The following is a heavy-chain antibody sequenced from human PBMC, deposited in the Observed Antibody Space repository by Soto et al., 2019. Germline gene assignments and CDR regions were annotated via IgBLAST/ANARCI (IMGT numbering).Heavy chain of an antibody. Sequence: QVQLEQSGGEVQKPGSSVKVSCKASGVTFSQCIMTWVRQAPGLGLEWVGGIIPIFGTANYAQKFQCRVTITADESTSTSYLEVSNLRSEYTAVYYCAKVRYSSPIGYYYGMDVWGQGTAVTVSS. CDR1: GVTFSQCI. D-gene: IGHD6-19*01. CDR3: AKVRYSSPIGYYYGMDV. CDR2: IIPIFGTA. V-gene: IGHV1-69*01. J-gene: IGHJ6*02.